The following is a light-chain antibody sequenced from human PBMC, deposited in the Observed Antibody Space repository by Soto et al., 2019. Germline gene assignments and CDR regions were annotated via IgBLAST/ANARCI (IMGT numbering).Light chain of an antibody. J-gene: IGKJ1*01. CDR3: QQYGSSPRT. CDR2: DAS. CDR1: QSVSSSY. V-gene: IGKV3-20*01. Sequence: EIVLTQSPGTLSLSPGERAILSCRASQSVSSSYLAWYQQKPGQAPRLLIYDASSRATGIPDRFSGSGSGTDFTLTISRLEPEDFAVYYCQQYGSSPRTFGQGTNVEIK.